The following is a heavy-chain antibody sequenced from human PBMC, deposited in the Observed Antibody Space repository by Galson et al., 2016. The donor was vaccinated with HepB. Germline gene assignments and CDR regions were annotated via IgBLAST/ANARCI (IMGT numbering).Heavy chain of an antibody. CDR2: IWYDGSNE. Sequence: SLRLSCAASGFTFSTYAMHWVRQAPGKGLEWVAFIWYDGSNEYYADSVKGRFTISRDNSKNTLYLQMNSLRTEDTAVYYCVASVDYWGQGTLVTVSS. CDR1: GFTFSTYA. V-gene: IGHV3-30*04. J-gene: IGHJ4*02. CDR3: VASVDY.